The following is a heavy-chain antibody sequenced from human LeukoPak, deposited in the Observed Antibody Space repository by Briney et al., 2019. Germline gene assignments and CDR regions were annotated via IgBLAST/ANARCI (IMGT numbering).Heavy chain of an antibody. J-gene: IGHJ4*02. CDR2: ISSSSSTI. Sequence: PGGSLRLSCAASGFTFSSYSMNWVRQAPGKGLEWVSYISSSSSTIYYADSVKGRFTISRDNAKNSLYLQMNSLRAEDTAVYYCARDKVATVIPYYFDYWGQGTLVTVSS. V-gene: IGHV3-48*01. D-gene: IGHD4-17*01. CDR3: ARDKVATVIPYYFDY. CDR1: GFTFSSYS.